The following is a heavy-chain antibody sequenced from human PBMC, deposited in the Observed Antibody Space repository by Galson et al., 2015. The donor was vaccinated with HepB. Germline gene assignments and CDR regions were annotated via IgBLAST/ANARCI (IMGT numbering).Heavy chain of an antibody. CDR3: ARDGGRITMVRGVISRDAFDI. Sequence: SLRLSCAASGFTVNSNYMSWVRQAPGKGLEWVSVIYSGGSTYYADSVKGRFTISRDNSKNTLYLQMNSLRAEDTAVYYCARDGGRITMVRGVISRDAFDIWGQGTMVTVSS. CDR1: GFTVNSNY. D-gene: IGHD3-10*01. V-gene: IGHV3-66*01. CDR2: IYSGGST. J-gene: IGHJ3*02.